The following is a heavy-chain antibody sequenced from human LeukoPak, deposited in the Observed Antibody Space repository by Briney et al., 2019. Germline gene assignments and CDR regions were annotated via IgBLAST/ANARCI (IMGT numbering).Heavy chain of an antibody. CDR3: TRMTTGHDY. CDR1: GVSFDDYY. Sequence: SETLSLTCAVSGVSFDDYYWSWVRQTPGKGLEWIGEINHSGHTNDSPSLKSRVTLSIDTSRKQFSLNLRSVTVADAGIYYCTRMTTGHDYWGQGTLVTVSS. D-gene: IGHD4-17*01. J-gene: IGHJ4*02. CDR2: INHSGHT. V-gene: IGHV4-34*01.